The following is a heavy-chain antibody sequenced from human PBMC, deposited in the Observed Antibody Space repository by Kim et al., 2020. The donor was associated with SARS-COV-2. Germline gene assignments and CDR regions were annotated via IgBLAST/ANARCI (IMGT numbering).Heavy chain of an antibody. CDR2: ISWNSGSI. Sequence: GGSLRLSCAASGFTFDDYAMHWVRQAPGKGLEWVSGISWNSGSIGYADSVKGRFTISRDNAKNYLYLQMNSLRAEDTALYYCAKDMSRITIFGVGPFDYWGQGTLVTVSS. J-gene: IGHJ4*02. V-gene: IGHV3-9*01. D-gene: IGHD3-3*01. CDR3: AKDMSRITIFGVGPFDY. CDR1: GFTFDDYA.